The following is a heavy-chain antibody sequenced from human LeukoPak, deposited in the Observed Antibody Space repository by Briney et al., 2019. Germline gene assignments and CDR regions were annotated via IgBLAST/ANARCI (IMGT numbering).Heavy chain of an antibody. D-gene: IGHD3-22*01. V-gene: IGHV3-23*01. J-gene: IGHJ4*02. Sequence: GGSLRLSCAASGFTLSSYAMSWVRQAPGKGLEWVSAISGSGGSTYYADSVKGRFTMSRDNSKNTLYLQMNSLRAEDTAVYSCARDRSSSYPGSFDYWGQGILVTVTS. CDR3: ARDRSSSYPGSFDY. CDR2: ISGSGGST. CDR1: GFTLSSYA.